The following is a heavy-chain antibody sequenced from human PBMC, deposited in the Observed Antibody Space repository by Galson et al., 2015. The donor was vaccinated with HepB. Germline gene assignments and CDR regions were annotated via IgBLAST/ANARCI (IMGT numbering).Heavy chain of an antibody. D-gene: IGHD6-19*01. Sequence: SVKVSCKASGYTFTSYDINWVRQAPGQGLEWMGCISPSSGNTGYAQKFKGRVTMTRNNSISTDYMELSSLRSEDTAVYYCARGTYSSGWYAGDYWGQGTLVTVSS. J-gene: IGHJ4*02. CDR3: ARGTYSSGWYAGDY. CDR2: ISPSSGNT. V-gene: IGHV1-8*01. CDR1: GYTFTSYD.